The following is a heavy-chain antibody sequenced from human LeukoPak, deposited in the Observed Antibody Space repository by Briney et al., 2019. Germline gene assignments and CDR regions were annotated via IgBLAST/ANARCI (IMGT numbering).Heavy chain of an antibody. V-gene: IGHV3-48*03. CDR3: TTLGYHLDS. Sequence: GGSLRLSCAASGFDFSAYEMNWVRQAPEKGLEWVAYFAGSDTTTYYADSVKGRFTISRDNARNSLYLQMNSLRAEDTALYYCTTLGYHLDSWGQGTLVTVSS. CDR2: FAGSDTTT. J-gene: IGHJ4*02. D-gene: IGHD3-22*01. CDR1: GFDFSAYE.